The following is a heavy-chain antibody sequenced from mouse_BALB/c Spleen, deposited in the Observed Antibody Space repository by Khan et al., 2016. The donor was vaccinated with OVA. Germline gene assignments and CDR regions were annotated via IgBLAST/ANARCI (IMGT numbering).Heavy chain of an antibody. Sequence: EVQLQESGTVLARPGASVKMSCKASGYSFTSYWMHWVKQRPGQGLEWIGAIYPGISDTRYNQNFKGKATLTAVSSASTAYMEFNSLTNEDSAVYYCTRSYDSYYVDYWGQGTTLTVSS. CDR3: TRSYDSYYVDY. J-gene: IGHJ2*01. CDR1: GYSFTSYW. CDR2: IYPGISDT. V-gene: IGHV1-5*01. D-gene: IGHD2-4*01.